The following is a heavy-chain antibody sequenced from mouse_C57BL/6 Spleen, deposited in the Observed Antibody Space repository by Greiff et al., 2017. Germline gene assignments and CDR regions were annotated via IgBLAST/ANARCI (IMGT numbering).Heavy chain of an antibody. CDR2: IYPGSGNT. J-gene: IGHJ2*01. D-gene: IGHD2-5*01. V-gene: IGHV1-76*01. CDR3: ARWNSNFDYFDY. Sequence: QVQLKESGAELVRPGASVKLSCKASGYTFTDYYINWVKQRPGQGLEWIARIYPGSGNTYYNEKFKGKATLTAEKSSSTAYMQLSSLTSEDSAVYFYARWNSNFDYFDYWGQGTTLTVSS. CDR1: GYTFTDYY.